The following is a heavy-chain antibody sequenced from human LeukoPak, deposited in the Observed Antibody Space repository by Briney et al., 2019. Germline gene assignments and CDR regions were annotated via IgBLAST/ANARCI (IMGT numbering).Heavy chain of an antibody. Sequence: ASVKVSCKSSGYTFTSYYIHWVRQAPGQGLDWMGIINPSGGSASYSQKFQGRVTMTRNMSSSTVYMELSSLRSEDTAVYYCFFFQAEDGIRDFDWLAKNADAFDIWGQGTMVTVSS. J-gene: IGHJ3*02. CDR1: GYTFTSYY. CDR2: INPSGGSA. D-gene: IGHD3-9*01. CDR3: FFFQAEDGIRDFDWLAKNADAFDI. V-gene: IGHV1-46*01.